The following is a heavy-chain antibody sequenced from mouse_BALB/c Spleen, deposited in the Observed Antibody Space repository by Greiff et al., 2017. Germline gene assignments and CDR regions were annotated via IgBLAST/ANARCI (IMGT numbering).Heavy chain of an antibody. CDR3: ARGPPTVAVYYAMDY. D-gene: IGHD1-1*01. CDR2: ISDGGSYT. Sequence: EVKLMESGGGLVKPGGSLKLSCAASGFTFSDYYMYWVRQTPEKRLEWVATISDGGSYTYYPDSVKGRFTISRDNAKNNLYLQMSSLKSEDTAMYYCARGPPTVAVYYAMDYWGQGTSVTVSS. J-gene: IGHJ4*01. V-gene: IGHV5-4*02. CDR1: GFTFSDYY.